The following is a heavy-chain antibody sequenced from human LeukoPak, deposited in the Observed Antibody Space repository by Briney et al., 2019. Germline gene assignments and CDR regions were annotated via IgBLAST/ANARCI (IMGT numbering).Heavy chain of an antibody. CDR1: GFTFRSYA. CDR2: ISGSGGST. CDR3: AKDFAVYSTSYYDY. Sequence: GGSLRLSCAASGFTFRSYAMSWVRQAPGKGLEWVSAISGSGGSTYYADSVKGRFTISRDNSKTTLYLQVNSLRAEDTAVYYCAKDFAVYSTSYYDYWVQGSLVIVSS. D-gene: IGHD6-13*01. V-gene: IGHV3-23*01. J-gene: IGHJ4*02.